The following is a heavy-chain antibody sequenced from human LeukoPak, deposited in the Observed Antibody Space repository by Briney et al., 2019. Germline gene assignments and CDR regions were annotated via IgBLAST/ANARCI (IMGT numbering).Heavy chain of an antibody. CDR2: ISGSGGST. Sequence: GGSLRLSCTVSGFTVSSNSMSWVRQAPGKGLEWVSAISGSGGSTYYADSVKGRFTISRDNSKNTLYLQMNSLRAEDTAVYYCAKDKSYGGNYLDYWGQGTLVTVSS. CDR3: AKDKSYGGNYLDY. CDR1: GFTVSSNS. J-gene: IGHJ4*02. D-gene: IGHD4-23*01. V-gene: IGHV3-23*01.